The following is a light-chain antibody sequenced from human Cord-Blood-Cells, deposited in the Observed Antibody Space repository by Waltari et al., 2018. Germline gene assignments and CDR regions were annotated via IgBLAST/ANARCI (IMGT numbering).Light chain of an antibody. CDR3: QQYGSSSWT. CDR2: GAS. J-gene: IGKJ1*01. V-gene: IGKV3-20*01. CDR1: QRVSSSY. Sequence: EIVLTQSPGTLSLSPGERATLSCRANQRVSSSYLDWYQQKPGQAPRLLIYGASSRATGIPDRFSGSGSGTDFTLTISRLEPEDFAVDYCQQYGSSSWTFGQGTKVEIK.